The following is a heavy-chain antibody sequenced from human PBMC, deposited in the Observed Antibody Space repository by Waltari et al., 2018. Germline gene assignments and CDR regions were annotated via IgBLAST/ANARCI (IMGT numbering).Heavy chain of an antibody. CDR3: ARDPGPIVGAPDL. V-gene: IGHV1-2*02. CDR1: GYTFPDYH. J-gene: IGHJ5*02. Sequence: QEQLVQSGSEVKKPGASVRVSCPASGYTFPDYHLHWFRQTPGQGFEWMGWFNPKNGDSNSAEKFLGRVTMTRDTSINTVYLDLSGLRSDDTAVFFCARDPGPIVGAPDLWGQGTLVTVSS. D-gene: IGHD1-26*01. CDR2: FNPKNGDS.